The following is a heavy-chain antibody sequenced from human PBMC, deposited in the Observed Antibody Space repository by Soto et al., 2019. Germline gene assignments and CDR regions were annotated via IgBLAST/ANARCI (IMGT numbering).Heavy chain of an antibody. CDR3: GRERSDYYESSGEFDY. CDR2: INSDGSRR. Sequence: EVQLVETGGGLDQPGGSLRLSCAASGFTFSTYWMHWVRQAPGKGLVXVARINSDGSRRSYADSVKGRFTISRDNAKNTLYLQMNSVRAEDTAVYYCGRERSDYYESSGEFDYWGQGTLVTVSS. CDR1: GFTFSTYW. V-gene: IGHV3-74*01. J-gene: IGHJ4*02. D-gene: IGHD3-22*01.